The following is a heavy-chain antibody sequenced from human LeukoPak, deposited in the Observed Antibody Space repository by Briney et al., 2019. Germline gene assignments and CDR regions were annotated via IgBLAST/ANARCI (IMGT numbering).Heavy chain of an antibody. D-gene: IGHD4-23*01. CDR2: FYASGTT. Sequence: SETLSLICTVSGGSIVSHYWNWIRQPAGRGLEWIGRFYASGTTNTSPSLKSRVTMSVDTSKNQFSLKLSSVSAADTAVYYCARVVTTVGSDAFDIWGQGTMVTVSS. J-gene: IGHJ3*02. V-gene: IGHV4-4*07. CDR3: ARVVTTVGSDAFDI. CDR1: GGSIVSHY.